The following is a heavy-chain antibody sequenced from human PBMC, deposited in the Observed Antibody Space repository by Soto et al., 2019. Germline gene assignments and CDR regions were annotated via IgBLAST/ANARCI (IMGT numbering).Heavy chain of an antibody. CDR1: GFTFSSYA. Sequence: GGSLRLSCAASGFTFSSYAMNWVRQAPGKGLEWVSTISGSGGSPYSADSVKGRFTISRDNSKNTLYLQMNSLRAEDTAIYYCAKEGTRGWYYFDYWGQGTLVTVSS. J-gene: IGHJ4*02. V-gene: IGHV3-23*01. D-gene: IGHD6-19*01. CDR2: ISGSGGSP. CDR3: AKEGTRGWYYFDY.